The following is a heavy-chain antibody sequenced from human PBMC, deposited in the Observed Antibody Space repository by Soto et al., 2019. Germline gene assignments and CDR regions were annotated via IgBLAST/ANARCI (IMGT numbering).Heavy chain of an antibody. CDR2: MTPNSGNT. V-gene: IGHV1-8*02. CDR1: GYTFTDYD. J-gene: IGHJ4*02. D-gene: IGHD3-10*01. CDR3: ARNLYNTGSFDH. Sequence: QVQLVQSGAEVKKPGASVKVSCKASGYTFTDYDINWVRQATGQGLEWMGWMTPNSGNTGYAQKFQGRVTMTRDTSRSTAYMELNSLTSEDTAVYYCARNLYNTGSFDHWGQGPLVTVSS.